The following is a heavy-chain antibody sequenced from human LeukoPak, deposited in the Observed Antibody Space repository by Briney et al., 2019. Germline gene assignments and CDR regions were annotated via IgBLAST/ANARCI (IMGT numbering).Heavy chain of an antibody. J-gene: IGHJ4*02. Sequence: GESLKISCKASGYTFTSYGISWVRQAPGQGLEWMGWISAYNGNTNYAQKLQGRVTMTTDTSTSTAYMELRSLRSDDTAVYYCASTSGSYDFDYWGQGTLVTVSS. CDR2: ISAYNGNT. CDR3: ASTSGSYDFDY. V-gene: IGHV1-18*01. D-gene: IGHD1-26*01. CDR1: GYTFTSYG.